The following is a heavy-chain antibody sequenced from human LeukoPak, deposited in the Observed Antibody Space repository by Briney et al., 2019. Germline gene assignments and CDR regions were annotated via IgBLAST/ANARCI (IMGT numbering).Heavy chain of an antibody. V-gene: IGHV3-21*04. Sequence: GGSLRLSCAASGFTFSSYSMNWVRQAPGKGLEWVSSISSSSSYIYYADSVKGRFTISRDNAKNSLYLQMNSLRAEDTVLYYCARGPDFWSGYPYYFDYWGQGTLVTVSS. CDR3: ARGPDFWSGYPYYFDY. CDR2: ISSSSSYI. D-gene: IGHD3-3*01. J-gene: IGHJ4*02. CDR1: GFTFSSYS.